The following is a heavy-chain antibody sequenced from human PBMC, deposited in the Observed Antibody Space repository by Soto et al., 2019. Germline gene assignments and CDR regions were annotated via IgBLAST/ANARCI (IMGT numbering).Heavy chain of an antibody. Sequence: TLSLTCTVSGGSISSYYWSWIRQPPGKGLEWIGYIYYSGSTNYNPSLKSRVTISVDTSKNHFSLKLSSVTAADTALYYCTTGDCAAGDCLVAEYFQHWGQGTRVTVSS. D-gene: IGHD2-8*02. CDR3: TTGDCAAGDCLVAEYFQH. J-gene: IGHJ1*01. V-gene: IGHV4-59*08. CDR2: IYYSGST. CDR1: GGSISSYY.